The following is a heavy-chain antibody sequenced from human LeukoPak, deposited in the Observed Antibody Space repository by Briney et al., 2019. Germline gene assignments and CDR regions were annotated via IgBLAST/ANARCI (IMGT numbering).Heavy chain of an antibody. V-gene: IGHV3-74*01. CDR2: MNNDGRVI. D-gene: IGHD3-16*01. J-gene: IGHJ4*02. Sequence: GGSLRLSCAASGFTFNTYWMHWVRQAPGKGLVWVSRMNNDGRVISYAGSVKGRFTISRDNAKNTLYLQMNSLRVEDTAVYYCAREFEATGFWALDYWGQGTLVTASS. CDR1: GFTFNTYW. CDR3: AREFEATGFWALDY.